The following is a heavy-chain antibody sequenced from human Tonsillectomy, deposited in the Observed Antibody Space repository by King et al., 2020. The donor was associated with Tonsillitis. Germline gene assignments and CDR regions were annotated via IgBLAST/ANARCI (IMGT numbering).Heavy chain of an antibody. CDR2: IFPNDEK. J-gene: IGHJ2*01. CDR3: ARIPTNYYGSRIYWYFDL. V-gene: IGHV2-26*01. Sequence: VTLKESGPVLVKSTETLTLTCTVSGFSLSDGRMGVSWIRQPPGKALEWLAHIFPNDEKSYSTSLKSRLTISKDTSKSQVVLTMTNMDPVDTATYYCARIPTNYYGSRIYWYFDLWGRGTLVTVSS. CDR1: GFSLSDGRMG. D-gene: IGHD3-10*01.